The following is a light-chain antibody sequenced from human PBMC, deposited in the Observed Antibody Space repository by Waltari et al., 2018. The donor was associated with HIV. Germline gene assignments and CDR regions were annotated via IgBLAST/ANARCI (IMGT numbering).Light chain of an antibody. CDR3: QQAYRTPLT. CDR2: TTS. Sequence: DIQMTQSRSSLSASVGDRVTITCRASQSMNNHLSWYQQKPGKAPKVLIYTTSTLQSGVPSRFSGSGSGTDFSLTISSLQPEDFGTYYCQQAYRTPLTFGGGTKVEIK. CDR1: QSMNNH. J-gene: IGKJ4*01. V-gene: IGKV1-39*01.